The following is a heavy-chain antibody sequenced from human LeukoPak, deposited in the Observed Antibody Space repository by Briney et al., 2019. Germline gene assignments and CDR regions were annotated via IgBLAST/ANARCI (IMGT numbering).Heavy chain of an antibody. Sequence: GGSLRLSCAASGFIFSTYNMHWVRQAPGKGLAWVASISYDGNNKNYADSMKGRFTVSRDNSKNTLYLQMNSLSAEDTAVYYCARDQDGYWGQGTLVTVSS. CDR2: ISYDGNNK. V-gene: IGHV3-30-3*01. CDR3: ARDQDGY. CDR1: GFIFSTYN. J-gene: IGHJ4*02.